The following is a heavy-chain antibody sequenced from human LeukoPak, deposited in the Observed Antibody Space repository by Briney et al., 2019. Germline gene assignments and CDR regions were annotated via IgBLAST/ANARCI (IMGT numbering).Heavy chain of an antibody. CDR2: INHSGTT. J-gene: IGHJ4*02. V-gene: IGHV4-34*01. Sequence: SETLSLTCAVYGGSFSGYSWSWIRQPPGKGLEWIGEINHSGTTNYNPSLKSRVTISVDTSKNQFSLKVSSVTAADTVVYYCARDITGSASDFWGQGTLVTVSS. D-gene: IGHD1-20*01. CDR3: ARDITGSASDF. CDR1: GGSFSGYS.